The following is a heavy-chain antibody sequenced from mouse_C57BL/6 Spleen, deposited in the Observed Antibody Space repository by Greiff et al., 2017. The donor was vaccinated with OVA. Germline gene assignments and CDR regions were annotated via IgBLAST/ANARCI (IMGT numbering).Heavy chain of an antibody. J-gene: IGHJ1*03. CDR3: TTVVADWYFDV. CDR1: GFTFSDAW. V-gene: IGHV6-6*01. Sequence: LQQSGGGLVQPGGSMKLSCAASGFTFSDAWMDWVRQSPEKGLEWVAEIRNKANNHATYYAESVKGRFTISRDDSKSSVYLQMNSLRAEDTGIYYCTTVVADWYFDVWGTGTTVTVSS. D-gene: IGHD1-1*01. CDR2: IRNKANNHAT.